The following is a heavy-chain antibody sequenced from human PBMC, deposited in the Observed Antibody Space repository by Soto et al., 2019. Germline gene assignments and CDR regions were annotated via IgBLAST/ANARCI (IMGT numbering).Heavy chain of an antibody. CDR1: GNSFTGYG. D-gene: IGHD3-3*02. V-gene: IGHV5-10-1*01. CDR3: ARHLPHGSGTNHGFDV. Sequence: PGESLKISCQGSGNSFTGYGITWVRQMPGKGLEWMGRVDPSGSYPTYSPSFQGHVTISIDRSVTTAYLQWSSLEAPDTAMYYCARHLPHGSGTNHGFDVWGQGTSVTVSS. J-gene: IGHJ6*02. CDR2: VDPSGSYP.